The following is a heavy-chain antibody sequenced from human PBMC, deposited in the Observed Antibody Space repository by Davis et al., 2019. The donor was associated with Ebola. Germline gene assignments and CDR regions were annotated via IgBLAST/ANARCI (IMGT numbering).Heavy chain of an antibody. CDR3: ARGSSSSYYYYGMDV. CDR2: ISPYNGNT. D-gene: IGHD2-2*01. Sequence: AASVKVSCKASGYKFNSYGIIWVRQAPGQGLEWMGWISPYNGNTQYGQRFQGRVTMSTDTSTSTTYMELRSLRSDDTAVYYCARGSSSSYYYYGMDVWGQGTTVTVSS. V-gene: IGHV1-18*01. CDR1: GYKFNSYG. J-gene: IGHJ6*02.